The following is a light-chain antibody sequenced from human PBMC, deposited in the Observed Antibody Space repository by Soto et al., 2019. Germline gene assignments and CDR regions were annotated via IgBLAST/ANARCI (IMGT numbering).Light chain of an antibody. J-gene: IGLJ1*01. CDR1: SRDIGNYNY. CDR3: ASYRSANTLVV. Sequence: QSALTEPASVSGSPGQSITISCTGTSRDIGNYNYVPWYQHHPGKAPKLMIYEVTSRPSGVSDRFSGSKSGMTASLTISGLXPEDEADYFCASYRSANTLVVFGTGTKVTVL. V-gene: IGLV2-14*01. CDR2: EVT.